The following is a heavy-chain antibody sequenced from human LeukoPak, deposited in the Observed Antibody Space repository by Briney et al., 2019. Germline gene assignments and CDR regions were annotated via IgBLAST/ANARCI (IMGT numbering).Heavy chain of an antibody. V-gene: IGHV1-2*02. CDR1: GYTFTGYY. Sequence: GASVKVSCKASGYTFTGYYMHWVRQAPGQGLEWMGWINPNSGGTNYAQKFRGRVTMTRGTSISTAYMELSRLRSDDTAVYYCARVDRMWELPFDYWGQGTLVTVSS. CDR2: INPNSGGT. J-gene: IGHJ4*02. CDR3: ARVDRMWELPFDY. D-gene: IGHD1-26*01.